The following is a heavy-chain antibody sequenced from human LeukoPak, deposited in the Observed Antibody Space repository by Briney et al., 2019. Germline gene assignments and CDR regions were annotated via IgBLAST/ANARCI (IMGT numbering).Heavy chain of an antibody. CDR3: ARAAPGPRRSEAFDI. CDR1: GFTFSSYS. CDR2: ISSSSSYI. J-gene: IGHJ3*02. V-gene: IGHV3-21*01. D-gene: IGHD1-14*01. Sequence: GGSLRLSCAASGFTFSSYSMNWVRQAPGKGLGWVSSISSSSSYIYYADSVKGRFTISRDNAKNSLYLQMSSLIAENTAVYYCARAAPGPRRSEAFDIWGQGTMVTVSS.